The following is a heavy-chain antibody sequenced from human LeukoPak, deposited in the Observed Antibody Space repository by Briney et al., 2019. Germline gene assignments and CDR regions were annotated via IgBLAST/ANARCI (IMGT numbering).Heavy chain of an antibody. CDR1: GFTFSSYS. Sequence: PGGSLRLSCAASGFTFSSYSMNWVRQAPGKGLEWVSSITGNSNYKYYADSMKGRFTISRDNAKNSLYLQMNSLRAEDTAVYYCARTDYWGQGTLVTVSS. V-gene: IGHV3-21*04. CDR2: ITGNSNYK. J-gene: IGHJ4*02. CDR3: ARTDY.